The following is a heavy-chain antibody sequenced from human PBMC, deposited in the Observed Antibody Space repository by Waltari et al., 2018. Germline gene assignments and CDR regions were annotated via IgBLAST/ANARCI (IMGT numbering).Heavy chain of an antibody. Sequence: QLQLQESGPGLVKPSETLSLTCTVSGGSTSSSSYYWGWIRQPPGKGLEWIGSIYYSGSTYYNPSLKSRVTISVDTSKNQFSLKLSSVAAADTAVYYCARRRNDILTGYYKGGIDYWGQGTLVTVSS. CDR3: ARRRNDILTGYYKGGIDY. CDR1: GGSTSSSSYY. V-gene: IGHV4-39*01. D-gene: IGHD3-9*01. CDR2: IYYSGST. J-gene: IGHJ4*02.